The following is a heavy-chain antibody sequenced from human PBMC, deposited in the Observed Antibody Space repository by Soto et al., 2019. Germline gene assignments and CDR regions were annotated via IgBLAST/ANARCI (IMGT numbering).Heavy chain of an antibody. J-gene: IGHJ3*02. CDR1: GYKFSSYA. CDR3: ARDDCSGGSCYSGGFDM. V-gene: IGHV1-3*01. Sequence: ASVKVSCKASGYKFSSYAIHWVRQAPGQRLEWMGWINVGNGNTKYSQKLRDRVTITRDTSTNTAYMELSSLRSEDTAVYYCARDDCSGGSCYSGGFDMWGQGTKVTVSS. CDR2: INVGNGNT. D-gene: IGHD2-15*01.